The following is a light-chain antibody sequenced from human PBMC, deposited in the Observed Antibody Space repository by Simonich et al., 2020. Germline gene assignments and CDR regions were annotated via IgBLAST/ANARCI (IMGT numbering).Light chain of an antibody. Sequence: EIVLTQSPGTLSLSSGERATLSCRASQSVSSSYLAWYQQKPGLAPRLLLYDASSRATGIPDRFGGSGSGTDFTLTISRLEPEDFAVYYCQQYGSSPWTFGQGTKVEIK. J-gene: IGKJ1*01. CDR1: QSVSSSY. CDR3: QQYGSSPWT. V-gene: IGKV3D-20*01. CDR2: DAS.